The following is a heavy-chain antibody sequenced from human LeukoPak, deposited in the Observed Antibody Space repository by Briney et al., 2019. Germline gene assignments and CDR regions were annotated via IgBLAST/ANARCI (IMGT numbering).Heavy chain of an antibody. CDR3: ARLTYYYGSGSYYAVLFFDY. D-gene: IGHD3-10*01. J-gene: IGHJ4*02. CDR2: IYHSGST. V-gene: IGHV4-38-2*02. Sequence: SETLSLTCTVSGYSISSGYYWGWIRQPPGKGLEWIGSIYHSGSTYYNPSLKSRVTISVDTSKNQFSLKLSSVTAADTAVYYCARLTYYYGSGSYYAVLFFDYWGQGPWSPSPQ. CDR1: GYSISSGYY.